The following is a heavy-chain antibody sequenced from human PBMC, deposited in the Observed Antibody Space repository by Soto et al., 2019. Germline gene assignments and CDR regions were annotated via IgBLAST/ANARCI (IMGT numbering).Heavy chain of an antibody. Sequence: GGSRRLSCSASGFIFSESTIYWVRQVPGKGLEAISAVSTSGRSTYYADSVKDRFTISRDNSKNTLFLQMGSLRPEDTAIYYCVKQAHGLDGVAFDYWGQGTQVTVSS. CDR1: GFIFSEST. V-gene: IGHV3-64D*06. CDR2: VSTSGRST. J-gene: IGHJ4*02. CDR3: VKQAHGLDGVAFDY. D-gene: IGHD2-15*01.